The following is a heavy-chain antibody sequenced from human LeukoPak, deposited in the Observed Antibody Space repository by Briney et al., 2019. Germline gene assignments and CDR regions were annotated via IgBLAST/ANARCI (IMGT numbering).Heavy chain of an antibody. V-gene: IGHV1-8*01. CDR3: ARGPPNWGYGY. J-gene: IGHJ4*02. D-gene: IGHD7-27*01. CDR2: MSPNSGDT. Sequence: ASVKVSCKASGYTFTSYDFNWVRQATGQRPEWMGWMSPNSGDTGYAQKFQDRVTMTRNTSISTAYMELSSLRSDDTAVYYCARGPPNWGYGYWGPGTLVTVSS. CDR1: GYTFTSYD.